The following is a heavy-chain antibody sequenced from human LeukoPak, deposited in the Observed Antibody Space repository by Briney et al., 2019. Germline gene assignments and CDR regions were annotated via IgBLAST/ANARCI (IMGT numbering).Heavy chain of an antibody. CDR1: GFTLSSYA. J-gene: IGHJ5*02. CDR2: VDGGGGGT. D-gene: IGHD6-13*01. CDR3: AKENLLPSAGTLGS. Sequence: GGSLRLSCAASGFTLSSYAMTWVRQAPGRGLEWVSSVDGGGGGTYYADSVKGRFTISRDNSKNTLDLQMNSLRAEDTAIYYCAKENLLPSAGTLGSWGQGTLVTVSS. V-gene: IGHV3-23*01.